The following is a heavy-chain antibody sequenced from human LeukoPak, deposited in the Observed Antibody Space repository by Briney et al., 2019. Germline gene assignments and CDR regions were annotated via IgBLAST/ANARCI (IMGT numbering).Heavy chain of an antibody. CDR1: VGSISSYY. CDR2: IYYSGST. D-gene: IGHD5-18*01. V-gene: IGHV4-59*08. J-gene: IGHJ4*02. CDR3: ARRRGYSIDY. Sequence: SETLSLTCTVSVGSISSYYWSWIRQPPGKGLEWIGYIYYSGSTNYNPSLKSRVTISVDTSKNQFSLKLSSVTAADTAVYYCARRRGYSIDYWGQGTLVTVSS.